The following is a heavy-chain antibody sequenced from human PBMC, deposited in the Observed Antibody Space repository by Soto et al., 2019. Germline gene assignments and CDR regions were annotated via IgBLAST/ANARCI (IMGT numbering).Heavy chain of an antibody. J-gene: IGHJ4*02. V-gene: IGHV4-61*01. CDR1: GDSVNSGTYY. D-gene: IGHD1-26*01. Sequence: SETLSLTCAVSGDSVNSGTYYWSWIRQPPGKGLEWIGYIYYSGSTNYNPSLKSRVTISVDTSKNQFSLSLTSVTAADTAVYYCAAGLIVGTTIFDYWSQGTLVTVSS. CDR2: IYYSGST. CDR3: AAGLIVGTTIFDY.